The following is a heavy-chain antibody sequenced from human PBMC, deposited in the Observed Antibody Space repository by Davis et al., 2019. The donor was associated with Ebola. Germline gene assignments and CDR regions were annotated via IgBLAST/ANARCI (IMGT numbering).Heavy chain of an antibody. CDR2: VNGNSGAT. CDR1: GYTFVSYE. Sequence: ASVKVSCKASGYTFVSYEINWVRQATGQGLEWMGWVNGNSGATWYAQKFQGRVTMTRDTSTNTAYMELSSLRSDDTAVYYCARGRYYPDYWGQGTLVPVSS. V-gene: IGHV1-8*01. CDR3: ARGRYYPDY. D-gene: IGHD3-10*01. J-gene: IGHJ4*02.